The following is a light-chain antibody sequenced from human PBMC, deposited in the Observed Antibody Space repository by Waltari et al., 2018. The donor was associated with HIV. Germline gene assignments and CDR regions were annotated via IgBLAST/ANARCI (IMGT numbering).Light chain of an antibody. Sequence: DIVMTQSPDSLAVSLGERAPINCKSSQSVFYNSNNKNYLAWYQHKPGQPPQLLSHWASTRISGVPDRFSGSGSGTDFILTINSLQPEDVAVYYWQQDDNLHTFGPGTKVEIK. CDR2: WAS. CDR3: QQDDNLHT. CDR1: QSVFYNSNNKNY. V-gene: IGKV4-1*01. J-gene: IGKJ3*01.